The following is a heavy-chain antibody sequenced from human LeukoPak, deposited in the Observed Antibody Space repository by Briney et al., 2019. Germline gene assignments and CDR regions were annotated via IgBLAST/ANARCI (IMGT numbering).Heavy chain of an antibody. V-gene: IGHV1-18*01. CDR3: ARTGVLVGATTKDDY. J-gene: IGHJ4*02. CDR2: ISAYNGKT. D-gene: IGHD1-26*01. Sequence: ASVKVSCKASGYTFTSYGISWVRQAPGQGLEWMGWISAYNGKTNYAQKLQGRVTMTTDTSTSTAYMELRSLRSDDTAVYYCARTGVLVGATTKDDYWGQGTLVTVSS. CDR1: GYTFTSYG.